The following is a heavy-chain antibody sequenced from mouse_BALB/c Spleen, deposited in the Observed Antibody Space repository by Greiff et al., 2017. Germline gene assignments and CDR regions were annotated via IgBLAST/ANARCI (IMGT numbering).Heavy chain of an antibody. J-gene: IGHJ4*01. D-gene: IGHD1-1*01. Sequence: EVKLMESGGGLVQPGGSLKLSCAASGFTFSSYGMSWVRQTPDKRLELVATINSNGGSTYYPDSVKGRFTISRDNAKNTLYLQMSSLKSEDTAMYYCAREDYGSSSMDYWGQGTSVTVSS. CDR1: GFTFSSYG. CDR2: INSNGGST. V-gene: IGHV5-6-3*01. CDR3: AREDYGSSSMDY.